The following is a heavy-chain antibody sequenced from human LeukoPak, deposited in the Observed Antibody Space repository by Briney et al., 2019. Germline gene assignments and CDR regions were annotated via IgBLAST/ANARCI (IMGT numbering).Heavy chain of an antibody. CDR1: GFTFSSYA. V-gene: IGHV3-23*01. CDR2: ISGSGGST. CDR3: AKVIGYSYGFGY. D-gene: IGHD5-18*01. J-gene: IGHJ4*02. Sequence: GGSLRLSCAASGFTFSSYAMSWVRQAPGKGLEWVSAISGSGGSTYSADSVKGRFTISRDNSKNTLYQQMNSLRAEDTAVYYCAKVIGYSYGFGYWGQGTLVTVSS.